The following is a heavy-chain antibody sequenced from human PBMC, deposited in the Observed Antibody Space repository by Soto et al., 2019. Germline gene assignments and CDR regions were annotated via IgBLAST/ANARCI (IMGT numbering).Heavy chain of an antibody. CDR3: ARAPVDCSSTSCYTGWFDP. J-gene: IGHJ5*02. CDR1: GGTFSSYA. D-gene: IGHD2-2*02. Sequence: QVQLVQSGAEVKKPGSSVKVSCKASGGTFSSYAISWVRQAPGQGLEWMGGIIPIFGTANYAQKFQGRVTITADESTSTAYMELSSLRSEATAVYYYARAPVDCSSTSCYTGWFDPWGQGTLVTVSS. CDR2: IIPIFGTA. V-gene: IGHV1-69*01.